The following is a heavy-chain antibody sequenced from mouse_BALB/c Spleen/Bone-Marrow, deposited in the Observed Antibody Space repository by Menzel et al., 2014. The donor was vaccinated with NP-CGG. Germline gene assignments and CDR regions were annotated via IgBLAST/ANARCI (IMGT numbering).Heavy chain of an antibody. CDR2: IYPGNVNT. J-gene: IGHJ3*01. D-gene: IGHD4-1*01. V-gene: IGHV1S56*01. CDR1: GYTFTSYY. Sequence: QGQLQQSGPELVKPGASVRISCKASGYTFTSYYIHWVKQRPGQGLEGIGWIYPGNVNTKYNEKFKGKATLTADKSSRGDYMQLSSLTSEDSAVYCCAREGLWDAYWGQGTLVTVSA. CDR3: AREGLWDAY.